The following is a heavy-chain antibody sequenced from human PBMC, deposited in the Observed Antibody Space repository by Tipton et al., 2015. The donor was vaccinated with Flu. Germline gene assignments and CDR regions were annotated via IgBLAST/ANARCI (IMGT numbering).Heavy chain of an antibody. CDR2: INNDESST. Sequence: CAASGFTFSSYWMHWVRQAPGKGLVWVSRINNDESSTRYADSVKGRFTISRDNAKNTLYLQMNSLRAEDAAVYYCARGDRNTIFLFTSSYYGLDVWGQGTTVTVSS. CDR3: ARGDRNTIFLFTSSYYGLDV. J-gene: IGHJ6*02. D-gene: IGHD3-3*01. CDR1: GFTFSSYW. V-gene: IGHV3-74*01.